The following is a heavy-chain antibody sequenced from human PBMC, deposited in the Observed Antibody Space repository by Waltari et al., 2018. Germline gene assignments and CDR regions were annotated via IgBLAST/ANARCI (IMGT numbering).Heavy chain of an antibody. CDR2: IYYSGST. Sequence: QVQLQESGPGLVKPSETLSLTCTVSGGSISSHYWSWIQQPPGKGLEWIGYIYYSGSTNYNPSLNSRVTISVDTSKNQFSLKLSSVTAADTAVYYCARWMDGIPPLLWGRGTLVTVSS. CDR3: ARWMDGIPPLL. J-gene: IGHJ2*01. D-gene: IGHD1-20*01. CDR1: GGSISSHY. V-gene: IGHV4-59*11.